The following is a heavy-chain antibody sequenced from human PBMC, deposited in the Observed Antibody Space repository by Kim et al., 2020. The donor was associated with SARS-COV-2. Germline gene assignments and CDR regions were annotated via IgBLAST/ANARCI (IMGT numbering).Heavy chain of an antibody. CDR3: ARDGTTRNGGYYFDY. V-gene: IGHV1-3*01. J-gene: IGHJ4*01. D-gene: IGHD1-1*01. Sequence: HKCQVRVTITRDTSASTAFMELSSLTSEDTAIYYCARDGTTRNGGYYFDYWGQGALVTVSS.